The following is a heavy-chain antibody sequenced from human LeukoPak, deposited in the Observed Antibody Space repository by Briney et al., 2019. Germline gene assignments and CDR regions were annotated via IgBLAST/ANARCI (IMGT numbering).Heavy chain of an antibody. CDR3: ARRRVYYGSGSYPGYYYMDV. CDR2: INHSGST. J-gene: IGHJ6*03. V-gene: IGHV4-34*01. Sequence: ASETLSLTCAVYGGSFSGYYWSWIRQPPGKGLEWIGEINHSGSTNYNPSLKSRVTISVDTSKNQFSLKLSSVTAADTAVYYCARRRVYYGSGSYPGYYYMDVWGKGTTVTVSS. CDR1: GGSFSGYY. D-gene: IGHD3-10*01.